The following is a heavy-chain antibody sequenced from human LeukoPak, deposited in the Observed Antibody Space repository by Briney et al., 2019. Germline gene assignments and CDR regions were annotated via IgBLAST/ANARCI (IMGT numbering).Heavy chain of an antibody. V-gene: IGHV3-33*06. CDR1: GFTFSSYG. CDR2: IWYDGSNK. Sequence: TGGSLRLSCAASGFTFSSYGMHWVRQAPGKGLEWVAVIWYDGSNKYYADSVKGRFTISRDNSKNTLYLQMNSLRAEDTAVYYCGKDRAGATFFDYWGQGTLVTVSS. CDR3: GKDRAGATFFDY. J-gene: IGHJ4*02. D-gene: IGHD1-26*01.